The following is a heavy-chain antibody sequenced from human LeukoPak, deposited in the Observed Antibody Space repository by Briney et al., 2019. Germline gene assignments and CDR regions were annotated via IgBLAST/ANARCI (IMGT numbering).Heavy chain of an antibody. J-gene: IGHJ4*02. CDR1: GGSISGYY. D-gene: IGHD3-16*01. V-gene: IGHV4-4*09. Sequence: SETLSLTCTVSGGSISGYYWSWIRQPPGKGLEWIGYIYSSGSTNYNPSLKSRVTISVDTSKSQFSLRLNSVTAADTAVYYCVSPRRDYRYTFDYWGQGTLVTVSS. CDR3: VSPRRDYRYTFDY. CDR2: IYSSGST.